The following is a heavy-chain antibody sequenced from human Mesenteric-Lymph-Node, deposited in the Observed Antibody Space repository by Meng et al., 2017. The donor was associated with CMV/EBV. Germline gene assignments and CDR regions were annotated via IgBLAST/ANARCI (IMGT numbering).Heavy chain of an antibody. J-gene: IGHJ4*02. Sequence: VQLQQWGAGLFKPSGTLFLTCAVYGGSFIGYYWSWIRQPPGKGLEWIGEINHSGSTNYNPSLKSRVTISVDTSKNQFSLKLSSVTAADTAVYYCARHQRWLKSEGGFNYWGQGTLVTVSS. V-gene: IGHV4-34*01. CDR2: INHSGST. D-gene: IGHD4-23*01. CDR1: GGSFIGYY. CDR3: ARHQRWLKSEGGFNY.